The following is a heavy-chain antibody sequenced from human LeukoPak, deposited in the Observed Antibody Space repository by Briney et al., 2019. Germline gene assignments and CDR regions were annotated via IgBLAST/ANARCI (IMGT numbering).Heavy chain of an antibody. D-gene: IGHD3-10*01. V-gene: IGHV4-34*01. CDR3: ARAYYYGSGSYDYY. CDR1: GGSFSGYY. CDR2: INHSGST. Sequence: PSETLSLTCAVYGGSFSGYYWSWIRQPPGKGLEWIGEINHSGSTNYNPSLKSRVTISVDTSKNQFSLKLSSVTAADTAVYYCARAYYYGSGSYDYYWGQGTLVTVSS. J-gene: IGHJ4*02.